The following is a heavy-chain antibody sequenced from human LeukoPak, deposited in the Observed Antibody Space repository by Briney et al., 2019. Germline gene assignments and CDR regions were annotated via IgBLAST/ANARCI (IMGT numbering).Heavy chain of an antibody. CDR3: ARRPTGDPKFDY. D-gene: IGHD7-27*01. V-gene: IGHV4-39*07. J-gene: IGHJ4*02. CDR1: GGSISSSSYS. Sequence: PSETLSLTCTVSGGSISSSSYSWGWIRQPPGKGLEYIGSSSYSGSTYYNPSLKSRVTISVDTSKNRFSLKLSTVTAADTAVYYCARRPTGDPKFDYWGQGTLVTVSS. CDR2: SSYSGST.